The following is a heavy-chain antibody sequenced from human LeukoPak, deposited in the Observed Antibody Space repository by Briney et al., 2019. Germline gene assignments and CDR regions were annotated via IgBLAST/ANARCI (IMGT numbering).Heavy chain of an antibody. J-gene: IGHJ4*02. CDR3: ARGSYSSSSHTPFDY. V-gene: IGHV4-59*01. D-gene: IGHD6-6*01. Sequence: SETLSLTCTVSGGSISSYYWSWIRQPPGKGLEWIGYIYYSGSTNYNPSLKSRVTILVDTSKNQFSLNLSSVTAADTAVYYCARGSYSSSSHTPFDYWGQGTLVTVSS. CDR2: IYYSGST. CDR1: GGSISSYY.